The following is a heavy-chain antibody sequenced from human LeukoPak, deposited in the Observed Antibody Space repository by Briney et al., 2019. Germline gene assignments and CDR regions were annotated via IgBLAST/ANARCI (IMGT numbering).Heavy chain of an antibody. D-gene: IGHD3-10*01. CDR1: GYTFTSYD. CDR2: MNPNSGNT. V-gene: IGHV1-8*03. J-gene: IGHJ4*02. Sequence: ASVKVSCKASGYTFTSYDINWVRQATGQGLEWMGWMNPNSGNTGYAQKFQGRVTITADKSTSTAYMELSSLRSEDTAVYYCARDSAFTMVRGVSFDYWGQGTLVTVSS. CDR3: ARDSAFTMVRGVSFDY.